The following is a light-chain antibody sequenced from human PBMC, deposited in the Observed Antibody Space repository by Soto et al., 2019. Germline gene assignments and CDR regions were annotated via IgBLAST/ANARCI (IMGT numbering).Light chain of an antibody. CDR2: GAS. CDR3: QQCHRYLT. CDR1: ESMSNC. V-gene: IGKV1-5*01. J-gene: IGKJ1*01. Sequence: DIQMTQSPSTLSASVGDRVTITCRASESMSNCLAWYQQKPGKAPKLLISGASSLQSGVPSRLSGSASGTEFTLTIRSLQPDDIATYYCQQCHRYLTFGQGTKVDIK.